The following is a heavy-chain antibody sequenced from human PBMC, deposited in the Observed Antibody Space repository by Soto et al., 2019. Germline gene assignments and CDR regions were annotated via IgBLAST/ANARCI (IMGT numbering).Heavy chain of an antibody. V-gene: IGHV1-3*05. D-gene: IGHD2-21*02. CDR2: INAGNGNT. Sequence: QVQLVQSGSEEKKPGASVKVSCKASGYTFTAYAMHWVRQAPGQRLEWMGWINAGNGNTKYSQKFQGRVTITRDTSARTAYMELSSLRSEDTAVYYCARAVAVTADFAYWGQGTLVTVSS. CDR3: ARAVAVTADFAY. J-gene: IGHJ4*02. CDR1: GYTFTAYA.